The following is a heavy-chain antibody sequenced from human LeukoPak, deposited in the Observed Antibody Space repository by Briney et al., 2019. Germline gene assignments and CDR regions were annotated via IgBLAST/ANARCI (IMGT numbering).Heavy chain of an antibody. D-gene: IGHD5-18*01. CDR3: ARDRGKGVETSMVGFP. CDR2: ISSSSTYT. J-gene: IGHJ5*02. V-gene: IGHV3-21*01. CDR1: GFTFSSYE. Sequence: PGGSLRLSCAASGFTFSSYEMNWVRQAPGKGLEWVSSISSSSTYTYYADSVKGRFTISRDNAKNSLYLQMNNLRAEDTAVYYCARDRGKGVETSMVGFPWGQGTLVTVSS.